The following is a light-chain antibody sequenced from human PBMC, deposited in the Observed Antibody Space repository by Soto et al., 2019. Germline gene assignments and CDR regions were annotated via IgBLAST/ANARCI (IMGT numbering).Light chain of an antibody. CDR3: QQRSAGPRNT. Sequence: DIVLTQFPANLSLSPGERATLSCRASQRVTNYLAWYQWKPGQAPRLLIYDISNRATGIPARFIGSGSATDFALTSSSLEREDSAVYYCQQRSAGPRNTFGQGTKLEIK. CDR1: QRVTNY. V-gene: IGKV3-11*01. CDR2: DIS. J-gene: IGKJ2*01.